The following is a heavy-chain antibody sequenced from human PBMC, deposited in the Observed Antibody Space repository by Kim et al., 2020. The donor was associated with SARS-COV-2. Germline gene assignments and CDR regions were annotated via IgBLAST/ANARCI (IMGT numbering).Heavy chain of an antibody. Sequence: GGSLRLSCAASGFTFSSYAMHWVRQAPGKGLEWVAVISYDGSNKYYADSVKGRFTTSRDNSKNTLYLQMNSLRAEDTAVYYCARGPPSGWETIDYWGQGTLVTVSS. V-gene: IGHV3-30*04. CDR3: ARGPPSGWETIDY. CDR2: ISYDGSNK. J-gene: IGHJ4*02. D-gene: IGHD6-19*01. CDR1: GFTFSSYA.